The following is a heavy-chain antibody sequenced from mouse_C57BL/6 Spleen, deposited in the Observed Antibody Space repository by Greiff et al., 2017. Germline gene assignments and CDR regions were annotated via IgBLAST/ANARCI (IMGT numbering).Heavy chain of an antibody. CDR3: TTEEYYDSSPAGFAY. J-gene: IGHJ3*01. D-gene: IGHD1-1*01. V-gene: IGHV14-1*01. Sequence: VQLQQSGAELVRPGASVKLSCTASGFNFNDYYMHWVKQRPEQGLEWIGGIDPEDGDTEYAPKFQGQATMTADTSSNTAYLQLSSLTSEDTAVYYCTTEEYYDSSPAGFAYWGQGTLVTVSA. CDR1: GFNFNDYY. CDR2: IDPEDGDT.